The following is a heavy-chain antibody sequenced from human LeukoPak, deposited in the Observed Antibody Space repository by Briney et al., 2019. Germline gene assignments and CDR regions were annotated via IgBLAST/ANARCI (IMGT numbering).Heavy chain of an antibody. CDR3: AKIAPWGAVTTTDGFDY. CDR1: RFTFSSYW. CDR2: ISGDGSNT. J-gene: IGHJ4*02. Sequence: PGGSLRLSCAASRFTFSSYWIHWVRQPHGKGLVWVSRISGDGSNTNYADSVKGRFTISRDNSKNTLYLQLNSLGAEDTAVYYCAKIAPWGAVTTTDGFDYWGQGNLVTVSS. D-gene: IGHD4-17*01. V-gene: IGHV3-74*01.